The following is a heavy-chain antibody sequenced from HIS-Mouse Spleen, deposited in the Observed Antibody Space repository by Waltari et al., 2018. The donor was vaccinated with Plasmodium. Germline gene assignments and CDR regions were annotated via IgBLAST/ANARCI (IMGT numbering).Heavy chain of an antibody. V-gene: IGHV4-59*01. D-gene: IGHD1-26*01. CDR3: AREVNSGTFDY. CDR2: IYYSGRT. CDR1: GGSISSYY. Sequence: QVQLQESGPGLVKPSETLSLTCTVSGGSISSYYWNWIRQPPGKGLEWIGYIYYSGRTNYTPALKSRVTISVDTSKNQFSLKLSSVTAADTAVYYCAREVNSGTFDYWGQGTLVTVSS. J-gene: IGHJ4*02.